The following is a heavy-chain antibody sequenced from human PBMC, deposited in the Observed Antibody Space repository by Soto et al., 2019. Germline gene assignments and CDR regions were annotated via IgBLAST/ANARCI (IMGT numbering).Heavy chain of an antibody. CDR3: ARPALGYCSSTSCYRGYDWSAFDI. CDR1: GGSISSSSYY. CDR2: IYYSGST. V-gene: IGHV4-39*01. J-gene: IGHJ3*02. Sequence: QLQLQESGPGLVKPSETLSLTCTVSGGSISSSSYYWGWIRQPPGKGLEWIGSIYYSGSTYYNPSLKSRVTISVDTSKNQFSLKLSSVTAADTAVYYCARPALGYCSSTSCYRGYDWSAFDIWGQGTMVTVSS. D-gene: IGHD2-2*01.